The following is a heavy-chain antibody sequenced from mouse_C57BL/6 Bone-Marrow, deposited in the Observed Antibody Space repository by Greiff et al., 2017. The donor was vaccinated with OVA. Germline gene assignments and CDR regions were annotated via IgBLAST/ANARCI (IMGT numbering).Heavy chain of an antibody. J-gene: IGHJ1*03. CDR2: ISNGGGST. CDR1: GFTFSDYY. D-gene: IGHD2-3*01. Sequence: EVQLQESGGGLVQPGGSLKLSCAASGFTFSDYYMYWVRQTPEKRLEWVAYISNGGGSTYYPDTVKGRFTISRDNAKNTLYLQMSRLKSEDTAMYYCARRTDDATFYWYFDVWGTGTTVTVSS. CDR3: ARRTDDATFYWYFDV. V-gene: IGHV5-12*01.